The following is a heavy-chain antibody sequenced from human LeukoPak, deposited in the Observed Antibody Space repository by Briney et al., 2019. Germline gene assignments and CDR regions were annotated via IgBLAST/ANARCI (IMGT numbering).Heavy chain of an antibody. CDR3: ARHGSEEVATISSYYLEY. CDR1: GGSVATTSYY. J-gene: IGHJ4*02. V-gene: IGHV4-39*01. D-gene: IGHD5-24*01. CDR2: VYYTGST. Sequence: PSETLSLTCTVSGGSVATTSYYWAWIRQPPGKGLEWIGSVYYTGSTYYNPSLESRLTISVDTSKSQFSLKLSSVTAADTAVYYCARHGSEEVATISSYYLEYWGQGTLVTVSS.